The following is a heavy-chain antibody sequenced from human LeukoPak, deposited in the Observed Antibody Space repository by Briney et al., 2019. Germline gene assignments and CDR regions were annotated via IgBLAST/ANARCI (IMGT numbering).Heavy chain of an antibody. D-gene: IGHD1-26*01. CDR3: ARDRVVGARDAFDI. J-gene: IGHJ3*02. Sequence: GASVKVSCKASGGTFSSYAISWVRQAPGQGLEWMEGIIPIFGTANYAQKFQGRVTITADESTSTAYMELSSLRSEDTAVYYCARDRVVGARDAFDIWGQGTMVTVSS. CDR2: IIPIFGTA. CDR1: GGTFSSYA. V-gene: IGHV1-69*13.